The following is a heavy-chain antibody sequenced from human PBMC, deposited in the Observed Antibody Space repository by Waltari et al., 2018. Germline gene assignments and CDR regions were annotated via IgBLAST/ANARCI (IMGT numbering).Heavy chain of an antibody. Sequence: QVQLVQSGDEVKKPGSSVKVSCKASGGTFSSYAISWVRQAPGQGLEWMGGIIPIFGTANYAQKFQGRVTSSADESTSTAYMELSSLRSEDTAVYYCARGDCSSTSCYRWGGFDYWGQGTLVTVSS. CDR2: IIPIFGTA. CDR3: ARGDCSSTSCYRWGGFDY. J-gene: IGHJ4*02. CDR1: GGTFSSYA. V-gene: IGHV1-69*12. D-gene: IGHD2-2*02.